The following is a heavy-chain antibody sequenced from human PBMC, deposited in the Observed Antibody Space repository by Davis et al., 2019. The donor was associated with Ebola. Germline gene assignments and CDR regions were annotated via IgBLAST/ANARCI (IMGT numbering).Heavy chain of an antibody. CDR3: AGGYSYGYWFDY. D-gene: IGHD5-18*01. CDR2: IIPIFGTA. V-gene: IGHV1-69*05. CDR1: GGTFSSYA. J-gene: IGHJ4*02. Sequence: AASVKVSCKASGGTFSSYAISWVRQAPGQGLEWMGGIIPIFGTANYAQKLQGRVTMTTDTSTSTAYMELRSLRSEDTAVYYCAGGYSYGYWFDYWGQGTLVTVSS.